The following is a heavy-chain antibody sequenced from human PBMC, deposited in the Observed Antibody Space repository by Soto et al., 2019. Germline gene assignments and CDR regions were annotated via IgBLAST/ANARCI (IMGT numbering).Heavy chain of an antibody. V-gene: IGHV4-4*02. J-gene: IGHJ6*02. CDR1: GGYISSIYR. D-gene: IGHD3-16*01. CDR3: DGAVGGPKTNGMDV. Sequence: QVQLQESGPGLVKPSGTLSLTCAVSGGYISSIYRWTWVRQPPGKGLEWIGEIDHSGRTNYNPSLKSPVIISVDTSKKQFSMTLKAVTAADTGVYSCDGAVGGPKTNGMDVWGHGTTVTVSS. CDR2: IDHSGRT.